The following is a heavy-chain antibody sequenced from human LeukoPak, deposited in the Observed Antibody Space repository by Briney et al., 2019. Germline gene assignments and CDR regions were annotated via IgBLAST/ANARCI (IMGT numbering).Heavy chain of an antibody. D-gene: IGHD6-25*01. CDR2: INAGNGNA. Sequence: ASVQVSCPASGYTFTSYAMHWVRQAPGQRLEWMGWINAGNGNATYTQKFQDRVTFTRDTSASTAYMDLSSLRSEDTAVYYCARVSSGWHGYLDYWGQGTPVTVSS. J-gene: IGHJ4*02. CDR1: GYTFTSYA. CDR3: ARVSSGWHGYLDY. V-gene: IGHV1-3*01.